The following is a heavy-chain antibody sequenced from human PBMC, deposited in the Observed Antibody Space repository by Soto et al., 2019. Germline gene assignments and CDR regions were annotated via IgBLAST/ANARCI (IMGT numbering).Heavy chain of an antibody. CDR2: ISYDGSNK. CDR3: ARDSRRFGSSNRFDP. V-gene: IGHV3-30-3*01. D-gene: IGHD3-16*01. J-gene: IGHJ5*02. Sequence: QVQLVESGGGVVQPGRSLRLSCAASGFTFSSYAMHWVRQAPGKGLEWVAVISYDGSNKYCAGSVKGRFTISKDNSKNTLYLQMNSLRAEDTAVYYCARDSRRFGSSNRFDPWGQGALVTVSS. CDR1: GFTFSSYA.